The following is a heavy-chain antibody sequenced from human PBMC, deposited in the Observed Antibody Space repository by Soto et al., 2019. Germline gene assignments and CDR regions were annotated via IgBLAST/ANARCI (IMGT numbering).Heavy chain of an antibody. CDR2: ISSYNGDT. J-gene: IGHJ4*01. D-gene: IGHD3-3*01. CDR1: GYTFTRSG. V-gene: IGHV1-18*01. Sequence: ASVKVSCKASGYTFTRSGISWVRQAPGQGPEWMGWISSYNGDTNYAQKFQGRVTMTTDTSISIGYMELSSLRSDDTAIYYCARGKLVFFEDPDRLDHFDYWGLGTLVTVSS. CDR3: ARGKLVFFEDPDRLDHFDY.